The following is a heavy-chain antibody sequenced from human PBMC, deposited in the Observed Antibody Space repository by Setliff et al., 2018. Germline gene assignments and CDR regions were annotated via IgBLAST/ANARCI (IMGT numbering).Heavy chain of an antibody. CDR2: IHPADYDT. J-gene: IGHJ4*02. CDR3: WNPRPFYSDY. CDR1: GNGFTDLW. Sequence: GESLKISCKVSGNGFTDLWIAWVRQTPGKGLEWMGIIHPADYDTRYSPSLQGQVTFSLKVNSVTAADTALYYCARSPSSGAYWNPRPFYSDYWGQGTLVTVSS. V-gene: IGHV5-51*01. D-gene: IGHD3-22*01.